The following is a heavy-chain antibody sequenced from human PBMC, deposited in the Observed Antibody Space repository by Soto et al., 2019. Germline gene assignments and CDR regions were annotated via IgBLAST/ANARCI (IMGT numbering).Heavy chain of an antibody. CDR3: AQSIAVRGVIRYFDY. CDR1: GFSLNTIGVG. V-gene: IGHV2-5*02. J-gene: IGHJ4*02. Sequence: SGPTLVNPTQTLTLTCTFSGFSLNTIGVGVGWIRQPPENALECLALIYWDDDKRYRPSLKSRLTITKDTSKNQIFLTMPNMYPVDKSTYFCAQSIAVRGVIRYFDYWGQGTLVTVSS. CDR2: IYWDDDK. D-gene: IGHD3-10*01.